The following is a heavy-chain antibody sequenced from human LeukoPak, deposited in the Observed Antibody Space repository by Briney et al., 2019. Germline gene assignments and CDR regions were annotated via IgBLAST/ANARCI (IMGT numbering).Heavy chain of an antibody. CDR3: ARDLVVVPAAPFDY. D-gene: IGHD2-2*01. CDR1: GFTFSSYE. J-gene: IGHJ4*02. V-gene: IGHV3-48*03. Sequence: PGGSLRLSCAASGFTFSSYEMNWVRQAPGKGLEWVSYISSSGSTIYYADSVKGRFTISRDNAKNSPYLQMNSLRAEDTAVYYCARDLVVVPAAPFDYWGQGTLVTVSS. CDR2: ISSSGSTI.